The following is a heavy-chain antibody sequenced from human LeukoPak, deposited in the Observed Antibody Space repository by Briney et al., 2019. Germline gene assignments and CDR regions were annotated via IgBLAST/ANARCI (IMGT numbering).Heavy chain of an antibody. V-gene: IGHV3-23*01. J-gene: IGHJ5*02. CDR1: GFTFSSYA. CDR3: AKDDDFWSGFASRFDP. Sequence: GGSLRLSCAASGFTFSSYAMGWVRQAPGKGLEWVSAISGSGGSTYYADSVKGRFTISRDNSKNTLYLQMNSLRAEDTAVYYCAKDDDFWSGFASRFDPWGQGTLVTVSS. CDR2: ISGSGGST. D-gene: IGHD3-3*01.